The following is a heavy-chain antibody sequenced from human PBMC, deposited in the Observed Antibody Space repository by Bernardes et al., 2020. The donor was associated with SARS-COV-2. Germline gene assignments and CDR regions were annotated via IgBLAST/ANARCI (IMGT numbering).Heavy chain of an antibody. Sequence: SGPTLVKPTQTLTLTCTFSGFSLDTSEICVNWVRQLPGKAPEWLALIAWDNDKYYSKSLKTRLSIPRGSFQGQVVLKMTNMDPAEPATYYCARSFFRSGWNAMDSWRQGTLVDGSS. CDR2: IAWDNDK. V-gene: IGHV2-70*18. CDR3: ARSFFRSGWNAMDS. CDR1: GFSLDTSEIC. J-gene: IGHJ4*02. D-gene: IGHD3-3*01.